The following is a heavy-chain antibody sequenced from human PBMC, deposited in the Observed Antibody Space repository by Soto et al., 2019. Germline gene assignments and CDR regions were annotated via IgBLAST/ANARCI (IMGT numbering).Heavy chain of an antibody. CDR1: GGSISSGGYY. CDR2: IYYSGST. CDR3: ARIVEGYYLFDY. V-gene: IGHV4-31*03. Sequence: QVQLQESGPGLVKPSQTLSLTCTVSGGSISSGGYYWSWIRQHPGKGLEWIGYIYYSGSTYSNPSLKSRVTISVDTAKNQFSLKLSSVTAADTAVYYCARIVEGYYLFDYWGQGTLVTVSS. J-gene: IGHJ4*02. D-gene: IGHD3-22*01.